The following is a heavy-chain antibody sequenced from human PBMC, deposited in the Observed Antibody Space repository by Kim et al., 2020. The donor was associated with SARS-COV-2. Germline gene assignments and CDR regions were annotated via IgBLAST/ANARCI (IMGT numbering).Heavy chain of an antibody. J-gene: IGHJ3*02. CDR1: GGTFSSYA. Sequence: SVKVSCKASGGTFSSYAISWVRQAPGQGLEWLGGIIPIFGTANYAQTFQGRVTITADECTSTAYMELSSLRSEDTAVYHCARSITMVRGVPVQSAFDIWGQGTVVTVSS. CDR3: ARSITMVRGVPVQSAFDI. V-gene: IGHV1-69*13. D-gene: IGHD3-10*01. CDR2: IIPIFGTA.